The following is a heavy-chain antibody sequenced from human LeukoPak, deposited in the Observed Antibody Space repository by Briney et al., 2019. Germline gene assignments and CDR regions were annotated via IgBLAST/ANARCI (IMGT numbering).Heavy chain of an antibody. Sequence: GGSLRLSCAASGFTFSSYWMTWVRQAPGKGLEGVANIKQDGGEKYYVDSVQGRFTISRDNAKNSLYLQMNSLRVEDTAVYYCARMSSSSWYVCDYWGQGTLVTVSS. CDR2: IKQDGGEK. V-gene: IGHV3-7*01. CDR1: GFTFSSYW. D-gene: IGHD6-13*01. CDR3: ARMSSSSWYVCDY. J-gene: IGHJ4*02.